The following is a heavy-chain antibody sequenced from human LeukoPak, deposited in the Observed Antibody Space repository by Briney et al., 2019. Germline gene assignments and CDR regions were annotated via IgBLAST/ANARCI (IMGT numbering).Heavy chain of an antibody. J-gene: IGHJ4*02. CDR2: ISGSGGST. CDR3: ANLRIYYDSSGYNFDY. V-gene: IGHV3-23*01. Sequence: GGSLRLSCAASGFTFSSYAMSWVRQAPGKELEWVSAISGSGGSTYYADSVKGRFTISRDNSKNTLYLQMNSLRAEDTAVYYCANLRIYYDSSGYNFDYWGQGTLVTVSS. CDR1: GFTFSSYA. D-gene: IGHD3-22*01.